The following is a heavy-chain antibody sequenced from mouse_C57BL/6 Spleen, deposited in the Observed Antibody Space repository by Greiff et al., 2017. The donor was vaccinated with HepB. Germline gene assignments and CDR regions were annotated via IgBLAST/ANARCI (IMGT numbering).Heavy chain of an antibody. V-gene: IGHV1-26*01. CDR1: GYTFTDYY. J-gene: IGHJ3*01. D-gene: IGHD4-1*01. CDR2: INPNNGGT. Sequence: VQLQQSGPELVKPGASVKISCKASGYTFTDYYMNWVKQSHGKSLEWIGDINPNNGGTSYNQKFKGKATLTVDKSSSTAYMELRSLTSEDSAVYYCAREANWGAWFAYWGQGTLVTVSA. CDR3: AREANWGAWFAY.